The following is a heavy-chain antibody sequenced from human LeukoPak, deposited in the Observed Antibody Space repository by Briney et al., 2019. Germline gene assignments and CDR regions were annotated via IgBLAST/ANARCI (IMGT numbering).Heavy chain of an antibody. CDR3: ARVSSSSWWALDY. V-gene: IGHV3-7*01. CDR1: GYIFTDYW. J-gene: IGHJ4*02. Sequence: GGSLRLSCAASGYIFTDYWMYWVRQAPGKGLAWVANIKEDGSEKNYVDSVKGRFTISRGNAKNSLYLQMNSLRAEDTAVYYCARVSSSSWWALDYWGQGTLVTVSS. D-gene: IGHD6-13*01. CDR2: IKEDGSEK.